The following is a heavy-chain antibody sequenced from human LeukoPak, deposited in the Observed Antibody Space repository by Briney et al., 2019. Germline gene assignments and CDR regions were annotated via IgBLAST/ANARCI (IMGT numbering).Heavy chain of an antibody. Sequence: SGPALVKPTQTLTLTCTFSGFSLSTSGMCVNWIRQPPGKALEWLARIDWHDDKYYSTSLKTRLTISKDTSKNQVVLTMTNMDPVDTATYYCARGHSSSWYGLIDYWGQGTLVTVSS. CDR3: ARGHSSSWYGLIDY. CDR1: GFSLSTSGMC. V-gene: IGHV2-70*11. D-gene: IGHD6-13*01. CDR2: IDWHDDK. J-gene: IGHJ4*02.